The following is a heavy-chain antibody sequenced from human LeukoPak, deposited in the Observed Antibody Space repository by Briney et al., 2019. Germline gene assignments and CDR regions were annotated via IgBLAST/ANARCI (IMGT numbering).Heavy chain of an antibody. Sequence: ASVEVSCKASGYTFTSYGISWVRQAPGQGLEWMGWISAYNGNTNYAQKLQGRVTMTTDTSTSTAYMELRSLRSDDTAVYYCARDRPSRGYCSGGSCPLFDYWGQGTLVTVSS. CDR3: ARDRPSRGYCSGGSCPLFDY. CDR1: GYTFTSYG. D-gene: IGHD2-15*01. V-gene: IGHV1-18*04. J-gene: IGHJ4*02. CDR2: ISAYNGNT.